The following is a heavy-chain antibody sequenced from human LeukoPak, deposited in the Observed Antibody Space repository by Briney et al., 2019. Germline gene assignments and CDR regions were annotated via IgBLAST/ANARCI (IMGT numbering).Heavy chain of an antibody. J-gene: IGHJ6*02. V-gene: IGHV3-23*01. CDR2: TGSTGVST. D-gene: IGHD3-9*01. CDR3: GRIAINANNGMDV. CDR1: GFTFSSYA. Sequence: GGSLRLSCAASGFTFSSYAMNWVRQAPGKGLEWVSRTGSTGVSTFYADSVKGRFTVSRDNSKNTLSLQMNSLRTEDTAVYYCGRIAINANNGMDVWGQGTTVTVSS.